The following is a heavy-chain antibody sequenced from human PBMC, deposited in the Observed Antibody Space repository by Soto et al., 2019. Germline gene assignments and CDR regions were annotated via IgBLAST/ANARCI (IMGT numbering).Heavy chain of an antibody. CDR2: IYYSGST. V-gene: IGHV4-39*01. Sequence: SETLSLTCTVSGGSISSSSYYWGWIRQPPGKGLEWIGSIYYSGSTYYNPSLKSRVTISVDTSKNQFSLKLSSVTAADTAVYYCARHIVVVPAFDYWGQGTLVTVSS. CDR1: GGSISSSSYY. CDR3: ARHIVVVPAFDY. D-gene: IGHD2-2*01. J-gene: IGHJ4*02.